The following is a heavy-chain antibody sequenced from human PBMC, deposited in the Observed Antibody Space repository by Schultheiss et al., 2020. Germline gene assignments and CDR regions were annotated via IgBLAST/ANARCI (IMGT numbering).Heavy chain of an antibody. CDR2: IYDSGTT. CDR3: ARERRYGMDV. V-gene: IGHV4-59*01. CDR1: GGSMRSYY. Sequence: SETLSLTRTVSGGSMRSYYWSWTRQPPGKGLECIGYIYDSGTTNYDPSLKSRVTISVDKSKNQFSLKLSSVTAADTAVYYCARERRYGMDVWGQGTTVTVSS. J-gene: IGHJ6*02.